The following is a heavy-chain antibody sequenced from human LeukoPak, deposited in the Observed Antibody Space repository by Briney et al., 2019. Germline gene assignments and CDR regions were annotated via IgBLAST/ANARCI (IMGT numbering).Heavy chain of an antibody. V-gene: IGHV3-7*01. D-gene: IGHD3-22*01. CDR3: AKHPSGYYYDHFDY. CDR2: IKEDGTEK. CDR1: GFSLSGYW. J-gene: IGHJ4*02. Sequence: PGGSLRLSCAASGFSLSGYWMDWVRQAPGQGLEWVANIKEDGTEKNYADSVRGRFTISRDNAKNSLYLQMSSLRVEDTAIYYCAKHPSGYYYDHFDYWGQGTLVTVSS.